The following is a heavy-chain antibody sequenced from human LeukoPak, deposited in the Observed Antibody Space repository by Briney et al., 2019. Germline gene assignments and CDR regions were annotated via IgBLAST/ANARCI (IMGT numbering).Heavy chain of an antibody. CDR3: ARHGLGRGVYITRQYNYYMDV. Sequence: SETLSLTCAVYGGSFSTYYWTWVRQPPGSGLEWIGEINHSGSTNYNPSLKSRVTVSIDTSKNQFSLKLSSLTAADTATYFCARHGLGRGVYITRQYNYYMDVWGTGTTVIVSS. D-gene: IGHD3-10*01. V-gene: IGHV4-34*01. CDR2: INHSGST. CDR1: GGSFSTYY. J-gene: IGHJ6*04.